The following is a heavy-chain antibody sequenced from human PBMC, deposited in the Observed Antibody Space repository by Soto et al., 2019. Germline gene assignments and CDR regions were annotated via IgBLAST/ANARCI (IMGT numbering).Heavy chain of an antibody. D-gene: IGHD3-16*01. V-gene: IGHV1-3*01. J-gene: IGHJ6*02. Sequence: ASVKVSCKASGYSFTNYAIHWVRQAPGQRLEWMGWINAGNGDTKYSQKFQGRVTFTVDTPATTAYMELSSLRSEDTAVYYCAREGVRGMDVWGQGTTVTVSS. CDR1: GYSFTNYA. CDR3: AREGVRGMDV. CDR2: INAGNGDT.